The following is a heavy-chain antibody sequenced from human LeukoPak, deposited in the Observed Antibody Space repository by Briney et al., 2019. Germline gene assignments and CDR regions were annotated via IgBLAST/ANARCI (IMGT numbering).Heavy chain of an antibody. J-gene: IGHJ3*02. CDR3: AKDNWLDAFDI. V-gene: IGHV3-33*06. CDR1: GFIFDYYG. Sequence: SGGSLRLSSAASGFIFDYYGMHWVRQAPGKGREWVALIWYDGSNEYYADSVKGRFTISRDNSKNTLYLQMNSLRAEDTAVYYCAKDNWLDAFDIWGQGTMVTVSS. D-gene: IGHD1-20*01. CDR2: IWYDGSNE.